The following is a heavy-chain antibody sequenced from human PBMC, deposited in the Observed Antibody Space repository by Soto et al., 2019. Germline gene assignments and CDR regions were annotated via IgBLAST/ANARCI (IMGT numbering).Heavy chain of an antibody. CDR2: ISGSGGST. D-gene: IGHD3-10*01. CDR1: GFTFSSYA. CDR3: AKDFRSYYYGSGRFDAFDI. V-gene: IGHV3-23*01. Sequence: GSLRLSCAASGFTFSSYAMSWVRQAPGKGLEWVSAISGSGGSTHYADSVKGRFTISRDNSKNTLYLQMNSLRAEDTAVYYCAKDFRSYYYGSGRFDAFDIWGQGTMVTVSS. J-gene: IGHJ3*02.